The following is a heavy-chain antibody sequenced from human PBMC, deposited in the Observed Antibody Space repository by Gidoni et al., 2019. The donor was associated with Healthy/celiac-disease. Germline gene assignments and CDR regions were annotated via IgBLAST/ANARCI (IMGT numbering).Heavy chain of an antibody. CDR2: IDWDDDK. CDR3: ARIRSRIAEYNYYYYYGMDV. Sequence: QVTLRESGPALVKPTQTLTLTCTFSGFSLSTSGMCVSWIRQPPGKALEWLALIDWDDDKYYSTSLKTRLTISKDTSKNQVVLTMTNMDPVDTATYYCARIRSRIAEYNYYYYYGMDVWGQGTTVTVSS. D-gene: IGHD6-13*01. J-gene: IGHJ6*02. V-gene: IGHV2-70*01. CDR1: GFSLSTSGMC.